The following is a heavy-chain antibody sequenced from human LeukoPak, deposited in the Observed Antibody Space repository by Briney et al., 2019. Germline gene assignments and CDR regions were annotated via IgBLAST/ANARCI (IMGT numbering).Heavy chain of an antibody. CDR2: INHSGST. V-gene: IGHV4-39*07. J-gene: IGHJ4*02. CDR3: ARRYDFWSGYPPPLDY. CDR1: GGSISSSSYY. D-gene: IGHD3-3*01. Sequence: PSETLSLTCTVSGGSISSSSYYWGWIRQPPGKGLEWIGEINHSGSTNYNPSLKSRVTISVDTSKKQFSLKLSSVTAADTAVYYCARRYDFWSGYPPPLDYWGQGTLVTVSS.